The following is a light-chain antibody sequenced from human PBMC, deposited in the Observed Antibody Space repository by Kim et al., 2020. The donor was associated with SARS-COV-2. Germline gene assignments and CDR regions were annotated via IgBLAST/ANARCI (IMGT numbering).Light chain of an antibody. J-gene: IGLJ3*02. CDR1: NIGSKS. CDR2: YDS. Sequence: SSELTQPPSVSVAPGKTASITCGENNIGSKSVHWYQQKPGQAPVLVISYDSDRPSGIPERFSGSNSGNTATLTISRVEAGDEADSYCQVWDSSSDHWVFG. V-gene: IGLV3-21*04. CDR3: QVWDSSSDHWV.